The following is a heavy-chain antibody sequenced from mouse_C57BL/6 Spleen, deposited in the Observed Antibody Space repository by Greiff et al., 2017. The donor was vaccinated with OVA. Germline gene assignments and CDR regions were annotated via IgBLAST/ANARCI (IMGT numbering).Heavy chain of an antibody. J-gene: IGHJ2*01. V-gene: IGHV1-81*01. D-gene: IGHD1-1*01. CDR1: GYTFTSSG. CDR3: ARGDYYGSSYCDY. Sequence: QVQLQQSGAELARPGASVKLSCKASGYTFTSSGISWVKQSTGQGLEWIGEIYPRSGNTYYNEKFKGKATLTADKSSSTAYMELRSLTAEDSAVYFGARGDYYGSSYCDYWGQGTTLTVSS. CDR2: IYPRSGNT.